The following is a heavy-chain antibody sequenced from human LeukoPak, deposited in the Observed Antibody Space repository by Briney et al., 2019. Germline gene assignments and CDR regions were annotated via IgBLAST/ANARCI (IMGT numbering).Heavy chain of an antibody. Sequence: SETLSLTCAVSGGSISSNLYWAWIRQSPGKGLEWIATMYPTLYHGGSTFYSPSLKSRVAMSLDKSQNQFSLKLSSVTATDTAVYYCAISIGYSYGDDAFDVWGPGTGVTVSS. J-gene: IGHJ3*01. D-gene: IGHD5-18*01. CDR1: GGSISSNLY. CDR2: MYPTLYHGGST. V-gene: IGHV4-38-2*01. CDR3: AISIGYSYGDDAFDV.